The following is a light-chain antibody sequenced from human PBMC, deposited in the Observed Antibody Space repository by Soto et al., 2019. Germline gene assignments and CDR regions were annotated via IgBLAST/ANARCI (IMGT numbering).Light chain of an antibody. CDR3: CSHAGSYTYV. CDR2: DVT. J-gene: IGLJ1*01. V-gene: IGLV2-11*01. CDR1: SSDVGGYNY. Sequence: QSVRTKPRSGSGSPVQSLTISCTLTSSDVGGYNYVSWYQQYPGKVPKLMIYDVTKRPSGVPDRFSGSKSGNTASLTISGLQAEDEADYYCCSHAGSYTYVFGTGT.